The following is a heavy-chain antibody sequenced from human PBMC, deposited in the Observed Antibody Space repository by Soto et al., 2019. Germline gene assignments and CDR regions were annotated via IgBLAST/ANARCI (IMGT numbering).Heavy chain of an antibody. CDR1: GFTFSSYS. V-gene: IGHV3-48*01. Sequence: GGSLRLSCAASGFTFSSYSMNWVRQAPGKGLEWVSYISSSSSTIYYADSVKGRFTISRDNAKNSLYLQMNSLRAEDTAVYYCARGSLAYDFWSGYEIWGQGTLVTVSS. CDR3: ARGSLAYDFWSGYEI. D-gene: IGHD3-3*01. J-gene: IGHJ4*02. CDR2: ISSSSSTI.